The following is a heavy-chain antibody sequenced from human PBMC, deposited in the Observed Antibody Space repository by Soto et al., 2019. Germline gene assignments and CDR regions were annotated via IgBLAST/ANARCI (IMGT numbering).Heavy chain of an antibody. CDR2: IWPADSDT. V-gene: IGHV5-51*01. CDR1: GYTFTIYW. CDR3: ARLTSARAFDI. Sequence: PGESLKISCKASGYTFTIYWIGRVRQKPGKGLEWMGIIWPADSDTKYSPSFQGQVTISADKSITTAYLQWSSLRASDTAMYYCARLTSARAFDIWGQGTVVTVSS. J-gene: IGHJ3*02.